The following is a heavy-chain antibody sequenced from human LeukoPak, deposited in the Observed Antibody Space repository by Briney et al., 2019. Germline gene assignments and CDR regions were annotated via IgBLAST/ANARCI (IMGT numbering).Heavy chain of an antibody. J-gene: IGHJ4*02. CDR3: ARDLYGYSGYFDY. D-gene: IGHD2-15*01. V-gene: IGHV4-39*07. CDR1: GGSISSSSYY. Sequence: SETLSLTCTVFGGSISSSSYYWGWIRQPPGKGLEWIGSIYYSGSTYYNPSLKSRVTISVDTSKNQFSLKLSSVTAADTAVYYCARDLYGYSGYFDYWGQGTLVTVSS. CDR2: IYYSGST.